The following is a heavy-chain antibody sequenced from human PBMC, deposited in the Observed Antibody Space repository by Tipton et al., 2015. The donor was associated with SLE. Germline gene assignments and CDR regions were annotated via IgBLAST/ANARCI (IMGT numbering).Heavy chain of an antibody. V-gene: IGHV4-38-2*01. J-gene: IGHJ4*02. Sequence: TLSLTCAVSGYSISSGYYWGWIRQPPGKGLEWIGSIFYSGGTYYSPSLKSRVTMSVDTSKNQFSLKLSSVTAADTAVYYCARHAPGQNFDYWGQGTLVTVSS. CDR1: GYSISSGYY. CDR3: ARHAPGQNFDY. CDR2: IFYSGGT. D-gene: IGHD3-10*01.